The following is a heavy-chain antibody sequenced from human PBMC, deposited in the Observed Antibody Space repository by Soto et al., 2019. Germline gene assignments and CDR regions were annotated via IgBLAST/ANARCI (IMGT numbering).Heavy chain of an antibody. CDR1: GYSFTSYW. CDR3: ARHPTGYYYYGMDV. V-gene: IGHV5-10-1*01. J-gene: IGHJ6*02. Sequence: GESLKISCKGSGYSFTSYWISWVRQMPGKGLEWMGRIDPSDSYTNYSPSSQGHVTISADKSISTAYLQWSSLKASDTAMYYCARHPTGYYYYGMDVWGQGTTVTVSS. CDR2: IDPSDSYT.